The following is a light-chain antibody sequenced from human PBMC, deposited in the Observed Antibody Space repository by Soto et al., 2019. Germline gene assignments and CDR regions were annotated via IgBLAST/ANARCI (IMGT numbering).Light chain of an antibody. J-gene: IGLJ1*01. CDR1: SSDVGYYDY. CDR3: SSYAGSNNFV. V-gene: IGLV2-8*01. Sequence: QSALTQPPSASGFPGQSVTISCTGTSSDVGYYDYVSWYQQHPGKAPKLVIYEVTKRPSGVPDRVSASKSGNTASLTVSGLRAEDEADYYRSSYAGSNNFVLGSGTKVTV. CDR2: EVT.